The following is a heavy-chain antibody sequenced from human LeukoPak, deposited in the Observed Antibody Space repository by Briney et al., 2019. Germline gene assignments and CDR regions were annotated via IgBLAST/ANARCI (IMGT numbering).Heavy chain of an antibody. CDR3: ARSVGRGVYYDSSGYLDY. J-gene: IGHJ4*02. CDR1: GGSIRSGDYY. D-gene: IGHD3-22*01. CDR2: MYYSGST. V-gene: IGHV4-30-4*08. Sequence: SQTLSLTCTVSGGSIRSGDYYWGGIHQPTGKGLEWIEYMYYSGSTYYNPSLKSRVTISVDTSKNQFSLKLSSVTAADTAVYYCARSVGRGVYYDSSGYLDYWGQGTLVTVSS.